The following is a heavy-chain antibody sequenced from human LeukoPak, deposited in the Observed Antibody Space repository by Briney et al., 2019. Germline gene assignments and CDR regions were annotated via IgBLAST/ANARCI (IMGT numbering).Heavy chain of an antibody. V-gene: IGHV3-30-3*01. J-gene: IGHJ6*02. Sequence: GGSLRLSCAASGFTFSSYAMHWVRQAPGKGLEWVAVISYDGSNKYYADSVKGRFTISRDNSKNTLYLQMNSLRAEDTAVYYCARDPQKLWFGELLSPSTRYYGMDVWGQGTTVTVSS. CDR2: ISYDGSNK. CDR1: GFTFSSYA. CDR3: ARDPQKLWFGELLSPSTRYYGMDV. D-gene: IGHD3-10*01.